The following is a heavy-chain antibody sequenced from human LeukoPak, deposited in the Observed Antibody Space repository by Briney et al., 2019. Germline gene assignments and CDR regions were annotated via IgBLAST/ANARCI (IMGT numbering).Heavy chain of an antibody. V-gene: IGHV4-39*07. Sequence: PSETLSLTCIVSGGSISRSGYHWGWIRRPPGKGLEWIGSMYYSGSTYYNPSLQGRVTISLDTSRNQFSLKLSSVTAADTAVYYCASGDNDPLFDYWGQGTLVTVSS. J-gene: IGHJ4*02. CDR2: MYYSGST. CDR3: ASGDNDPLFDY. CDR1: GGSISRSGYH. D-gene: IGHD1-1*01.